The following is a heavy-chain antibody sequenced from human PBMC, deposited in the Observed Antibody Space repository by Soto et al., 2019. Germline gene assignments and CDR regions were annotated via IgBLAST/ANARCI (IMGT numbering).Heavy chain of an antibody. CDR3: ARRGSS. V-gene: IGHV3-48*03. J-gene: IGHJ3*01. CDR1: GFTFSSSE. CDR2: IHPGGQII. D-gene: IGHD2-2*01. Sequence: GGSLRLSCAASGFTFSSSEMYWVRQAPGKGLEWVSYIHPGGQIIFYADSVKGRFTISRDNAKNSVYLQMNNLRAEDTAVYYCARRGSSWGQGTMVTVSS.